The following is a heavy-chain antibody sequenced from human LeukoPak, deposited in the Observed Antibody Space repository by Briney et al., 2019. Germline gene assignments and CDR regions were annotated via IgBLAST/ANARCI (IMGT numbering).Heavy chain of an antibody. V-gene: IGHV3-74*03. CDR3: AALDHGH. J-gene: IGHJ4*02. Sequence: GGSLRPSCVASGFTFSSYWMHWVRQAPGKGLVWVSRINSDGSSTKCADSVKGRFTISRDNAKNTLYLQMNSLRAEDTAVYYCAALDHGHGGQGTLVTVSS. CDR2: INSDGSST. CDR1: GFTFSSYW.